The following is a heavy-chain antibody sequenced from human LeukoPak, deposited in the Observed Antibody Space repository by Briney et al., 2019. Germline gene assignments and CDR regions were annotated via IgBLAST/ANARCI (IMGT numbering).Heavy chain of an antibody. Sequence: SETLSLTCTVSGGSISSYYWSWIRQPPGKGLEWIGYIYYSGSTNYNPSLKSRVTISLDTSKNQFYLKLNPVTAAETAVYYCARGSMIEGDAFDIWGQGTMVTVSS. CDR2: IYYSGST. D-gene: IGHD3-22*01. J-gene: IGHJ3*02. V-gene: IGHV4-59*01. CDR3: ARGSMIEGDAFDI. CDR1: GGSISSYY.